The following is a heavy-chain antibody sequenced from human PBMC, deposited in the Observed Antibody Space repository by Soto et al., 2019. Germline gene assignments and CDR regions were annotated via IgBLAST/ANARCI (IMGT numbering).Heavy chain of an antibody. CDR1: GGTFSSYA. V-gene: IGHV1-69*13. J-gene: IGHJ4*02. CDR2: IIPIFGTA. CDR3: AWLDTVVTPAIDY. D-gene: IGHD2-21*02. Sequence: SVKVSCKASGGTFSSYAISWVRQAPGQGLEWMGGIIPIFGTANYAQKFQGRVTITADESTSTAYMELSSLRSEDTAVYYCAWLDTVVTPAIDYWGQGTLVTVSS.